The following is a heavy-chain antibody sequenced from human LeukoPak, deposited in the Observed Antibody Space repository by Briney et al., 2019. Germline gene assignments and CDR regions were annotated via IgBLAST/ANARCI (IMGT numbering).Heavy chain of an antibody. J-gene: IGHJ4*02. CDR1: GGSFSGYY. V-gene: IGHV4-34*01. Sequence: SETLSLTCAVYGGSFSGYYWSWIRQPPGKGLEWIGEINHSGSINYNPSLKSRVTISVDTSKNQFSLKLSSVTAADTAVYYCARGPLSVYFDYWGQGTLVTVSS. CDR3: ARGPLSVYFDY. D-gene: IGHD2/OR15-2a*01. CDR2: INHSGSI.